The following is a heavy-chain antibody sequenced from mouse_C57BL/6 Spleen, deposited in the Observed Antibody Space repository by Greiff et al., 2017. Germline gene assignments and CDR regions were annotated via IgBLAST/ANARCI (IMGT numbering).Heavy chain of an antibody. V-gene: IGHV1-82*01. D-gene: IGHD2-1*01. Sequence: QVQLKESGPELVKPGASVKISCKASGYAFSSSWMNWVKQRPGKGLEWIGRIYPGDGDTNYNGKFKGKATLTADKSSSTAYMQLSSLTSEDSAVYFCARLGVTDYWGQGTTLTVSS. CDR1: GYAFSSSW. J-gene: IGHJ2*01. CDR2: IYPGDGDT. CDR3: ARLGVTDY.